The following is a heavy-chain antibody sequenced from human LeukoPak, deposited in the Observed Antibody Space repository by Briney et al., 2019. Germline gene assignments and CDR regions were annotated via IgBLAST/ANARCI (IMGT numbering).Heavy chain of an antibody. Sequence: GGSLRLSCAASGFTFSTYAMHWVRQAPGKGLEYVSAISTDGDGTYYANSVKGRFAISRDNSKNTLYLHMGSLRAEDMAVYYCAGWGSTSCYDYWGQGTLVTVSS. CDR3: AGWGSTSCYDY. CDR2: ISTDGDGT. D-gene: IGHD2-2*01. J-gene: IGHJ4*02. CDR1: GFTFSTYA. V-gene: IGHV3-64*01.